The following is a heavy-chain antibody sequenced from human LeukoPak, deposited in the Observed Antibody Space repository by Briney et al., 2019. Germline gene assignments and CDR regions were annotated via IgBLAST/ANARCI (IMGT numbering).Heavy chain of an antibody. J-gene: IGHJ4*02. CDR2: IYSGGST. Sequence: GGSLRLSCAASGFTVSSNYMSWVRQAPGKGLEWVSVIYSGGSTYYADSVKGRFTISRDNSKNTLYLQMNSLRAEDTAVYYCARDYGDYGGPVDYWGQGTLVTVSS. V-gene: IGHV3-53*01. CDR1: GFTVSSNY. D-gene: IGHD4-17*01. CDR3: ARDYGDYGGPVDY.